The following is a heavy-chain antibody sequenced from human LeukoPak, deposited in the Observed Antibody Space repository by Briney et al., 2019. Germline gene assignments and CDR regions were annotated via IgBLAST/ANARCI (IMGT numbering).Heavy chain of an antibody. CDR1: GFTFSSYG. Sequence: GGSLRPSCAASGFTFSSYGMHWVRQAPGKGLEWVAVIWYDGSNKYYADSVKGRFTISRDNSKNTLYLQMNSLRAEDTAVYYCARVYGSGSPFDYWGQGTLVTVSS. CDR2: IWYDGSNK. D-gene: IGHD3-10*01. J-gene: IGHJ4*02. CDR3: ARVYGSGSPFDY. V-gene: IGHV3-33*08.